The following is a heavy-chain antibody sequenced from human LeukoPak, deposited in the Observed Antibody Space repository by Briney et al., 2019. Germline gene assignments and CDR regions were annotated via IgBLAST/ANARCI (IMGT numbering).Heavy chain of an antibody. Sequence: GASVKVSCKASGGTFSSYAISWVRQAPGQGLEWMGGIIPIFGTANYAQKFQGRVTITADESTSTAYMELSSLRSEDTAVYYCKADSTYSSSWYGRAFDIWGQGTMVTVSS. J-gene: IGHJ3*02. CDR1: GGTFSSYA. V-gene: IGHV1-69*13. CDR3: KADSTYSSSWYGRAFDI. D-gene: IGHD6-13*01. CDR2: IIPIFGTA.